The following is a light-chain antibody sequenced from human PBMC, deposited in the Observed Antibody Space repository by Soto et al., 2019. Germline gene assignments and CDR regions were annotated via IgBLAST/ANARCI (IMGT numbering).Light chain of an antibody. CDR2: ENN. V-gene: IGLV1-51*02. CDR3: GTWDSSLSAGV. J-gene: IGLJ1*01. Sequence: QSVLTQPPSVSAAPGQKVTISCSGSNSNIGNNYVSWYQQLPGTAPKLLIYENNKRPSGIPDRFSGSKSGTSATLGITGLQTGDEADYYCGTWDSSLSAGVXGTGTKVPVL. CDR1: NSNIGNNY.